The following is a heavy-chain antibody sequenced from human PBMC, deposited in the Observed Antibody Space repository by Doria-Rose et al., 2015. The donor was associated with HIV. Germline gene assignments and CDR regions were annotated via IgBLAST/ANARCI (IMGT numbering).Heavy chain of an antibody. Sequence: QVQLVQSGPVLVKPTETLTLTCTVSGVSLSSPGMGVSWIRQPPGKALEWLANIFSDDERSYKTSLKSRLTISRGTSKGQVVLTMTDRDPVDTATYYCARIKSSRWYHKYYFDFWGQGTLVIVSA. D-gene: IGHD6-13*01. J-gene: IGHJ4*02. V-gene: IGHV2-26*01. CDR2: IFSDDER. CDR1: GVSLSSPGMG. CDR3: ARIKSSRWYHKYYFDF.